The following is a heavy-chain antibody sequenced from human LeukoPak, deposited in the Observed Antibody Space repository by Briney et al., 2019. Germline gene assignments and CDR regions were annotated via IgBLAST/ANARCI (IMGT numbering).Heavy chain of an antibody. CDR2: IYPGDSDT. CDR1: GYSFSNYW. D-gene: IGHD3-10*01. CDR3: ARDDYYGSGSYYNNFDY. Sequence: GESPKISCKGSGYSFSNYWLAWVRQMPGKGLEWMGIIYPGDSDTRYSPSFQGQVTISADKSINTAYLQWSSLKASDTAMYYCARDDYYGSGSYYNNFDYWGQGTLVTVSS. J-gene: IGHJ4*02. V-gene: IGHV5-51*01.